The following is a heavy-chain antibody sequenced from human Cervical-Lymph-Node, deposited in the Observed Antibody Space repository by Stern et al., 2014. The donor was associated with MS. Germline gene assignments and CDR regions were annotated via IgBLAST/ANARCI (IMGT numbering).Heavy chain of an antibody. Sequence: VQLEESGPGLVKPSETLSLTCTVSGGSINTNNYYWGWIRQPPGKGLEWIGNIYSSGSTFYSPSLKSRVTMSVATSKNQFSLKLSLVPAADTAVYYCARTGDDFGDYSLSYWGQGTLVTVSS. CDR2: IYSSGST. J-gene: IGHJ4*02. D-gene: IGHD4-17*01. CDR3: ARTGDDFGDYSLSY. V-gene: IGHV4-39*01. CDR1: GGSINTNNYY.